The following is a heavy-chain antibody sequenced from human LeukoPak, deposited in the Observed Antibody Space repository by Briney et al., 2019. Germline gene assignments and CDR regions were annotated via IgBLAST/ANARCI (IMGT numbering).Heavy chain of an antibody. CDR2: ISNDGSRK. CDR3: AKGCRSGGSCFYTDY. J-gene: IGHJ4*02. CDR1: GLTFSNYG. V-gene: IGHV3-30*05. D-gene: IGHD2-15*01. Sequence: HPGRSLRLSCAASGLTFSNYGMHWVRQAPGKGLEWVAIISNDGSRKYYADSVKGRFTISRENSNNTLYLQMNSLTSDGTAMYYCAKGCRSGGSCFYTDYWGQGTLVTVSS.